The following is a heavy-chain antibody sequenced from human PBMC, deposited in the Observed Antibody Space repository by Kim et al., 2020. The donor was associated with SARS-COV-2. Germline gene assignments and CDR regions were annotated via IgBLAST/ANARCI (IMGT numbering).Heavy chain of an antibody. CDR2: ISGSGGST. CDR1: GFTFSSYA. Sequence: GGSLRLSCAASGFTFSSYAMSWVRQAPGKGLEWVSAISGSGGSTYYADSVKGRFTISRDNSKNTLYLQMNSLRAEDTAVYYCAKKIAAAGKVGEPTNDYWGQGTLVTVSS. CDR3: AKKIAAAGKVGEPTNDY. V-gene: IGHV3-23*01. J-gene: IGHJ4*02. D-gene: IGHD6-13*01.